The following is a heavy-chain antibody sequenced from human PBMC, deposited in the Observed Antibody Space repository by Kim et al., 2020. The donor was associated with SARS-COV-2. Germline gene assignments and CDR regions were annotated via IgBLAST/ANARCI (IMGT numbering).Heavy chain of an antibody. CDR3: AREDLAVVVIDY. CDR1: GYTFTSYA. Sequence: ASVKVSCKASGYTFTSYAMHWVRQAPGQRLEWMGWINAGNGNTKYSQKFQGRVTITRDTSASTAYMELSSLRSEDTAVYYCAREDLAVVVIDYWGQGTLVTVSS. V-gene: IGHV1-3*01. D-gene: IGHD3-22*01. CDR2: INAGNGNT. J-gene: IGHJ4*02.